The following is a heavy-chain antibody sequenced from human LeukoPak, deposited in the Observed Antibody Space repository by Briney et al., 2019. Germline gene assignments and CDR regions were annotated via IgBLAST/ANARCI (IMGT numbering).Heavy chain of an antibody. CDR1: GDSISNYY. V-gene: IGHV4-59*01. Sequence: KPSETLSLTCTVSGDSISNYYWSWIRQSPGKGLEWIGYIYYSGSTNYNPSLKSRVTISVDTSKNQFSLKLSSVTAADTAVYYCARETCSGGSCFQFDFWGQRTLVTVSS. CDR2: IYYSGST. J-gene: IGHJ4*02. CDR3: ARETCSGGSCFQFDF. D-gene: IGHD2-15*01.